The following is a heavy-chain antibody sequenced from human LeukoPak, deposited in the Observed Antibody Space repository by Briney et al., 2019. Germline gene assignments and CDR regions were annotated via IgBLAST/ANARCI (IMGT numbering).Heavy chain of an antibody. CDR2: ISSSSTII. J-gene: IGHJ4*02. D-gene: IGHD6-19*01. CDR3: AKDYREQWLVRGSPFFDY. Sequence: GGSLRLSCAASGFTFSTYSMNWVRQAPGKGLEWVSYISSSSTIIYYADSVKGRFTISRDNSKNTLYLQMNSLRAEDTAVYYCAKDYREQWLVRGSPFFDYWGQGTLVTVSS. V-gene: IGHV3-48*01. CDR1: GFTFSTYS.